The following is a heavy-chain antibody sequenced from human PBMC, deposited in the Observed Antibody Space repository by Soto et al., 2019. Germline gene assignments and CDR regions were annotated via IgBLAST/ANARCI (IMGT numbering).Heavy chain of an antibody. D-gene: IGHD7-27*01. V-gene: IGHV4-59*11. J-gene: IGHJ4*02. CDR2: IYYNGNT. CDR1: GGSMSNHY. Sequence: QVQLQEWGPGLVRPSETLSLTCSVSGGSMSNHYWSWIRQPPGKGLEWIGYIYYNGNTNYNPSLKSRVTMSVDTSRNQISLKLTTVTAADTAVYYCTRANWYYEYWGQGTLVTVSS. CDR3: TRANWYYEY.